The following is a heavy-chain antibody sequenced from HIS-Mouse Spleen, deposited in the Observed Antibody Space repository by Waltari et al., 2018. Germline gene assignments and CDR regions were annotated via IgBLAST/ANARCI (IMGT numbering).Heavy chain of an antibody. V-gene: IGHV3-30*18. CDR3: AKASSGWLDY. CDR2: ISLDGSNK. Sequence: QVQLVESGGGVVQPGRSLRLSCAASGFTFSSYGMHWVRQAPGKGLGWVAVISLDGSNKYDADSVKGRFTISRDNSKNTLYLQMNSLRAEDTAVYYCAKASSGWLDYWGQGTLVTVSS. CDR1: GFTFSSYG. D-gene: IGHD6-19*01. J-gene: IGHJ4*02.